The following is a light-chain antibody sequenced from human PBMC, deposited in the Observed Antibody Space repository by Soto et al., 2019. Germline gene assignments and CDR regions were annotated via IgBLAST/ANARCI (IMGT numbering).Light chain of an antibody. CDR2: GAS. Sequence: EFVLTHSPGTLSLSPGERASLSCRASWTVRNNYLAWYQHQPGQAPRLLIYGASTRETGIPARFSGSGSGTEFTLTISSLQSEDFAVYYCQQYNNWTRTFGQGTKVDIK. J-gene: IGKJ1*01. CDR1: WTVRNN. CDR3: QQYNNWTRT. V-gene: IGKV3-15*01.